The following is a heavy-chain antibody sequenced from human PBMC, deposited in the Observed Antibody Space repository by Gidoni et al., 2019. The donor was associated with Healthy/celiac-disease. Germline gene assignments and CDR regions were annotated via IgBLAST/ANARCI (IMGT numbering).Heavy chain of an antibody. CDR2: ISSSSSYI. D-gene: IGHD2-2*01. J-gene: IGHJ6*02. V-gene: IGHV3-21*01. CDR1: GFTFRRYS. CDR3: AREKCSSTSCIFPYYYYGMDV. Sequence: EVQLVESGVGLVKPGGSLRLSCAASGFTFRRYSMNWVRQAPGKGLEWVSSISSSSSYIYYADSVKGRFTISRDNAKNSLYLQMNSLRAEDTAVYYGAREKCSSTSCIFPYYYYGMDVWGQGTTVTVSS.